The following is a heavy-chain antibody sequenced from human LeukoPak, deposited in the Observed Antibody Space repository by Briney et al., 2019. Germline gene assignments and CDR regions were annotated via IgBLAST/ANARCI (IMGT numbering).Heavy chain of an antibody. CDR1: GYTFTSYD. D-gene: IGHD3-3*01. CDR3: ARRYYDFWSGYQPFDY. V-gene: IGHV1-8*03. J-gene: IGHJ4*02. Sequence: GASVKVSCKASGYTFTSYDINWVRQATGQGLEWMGWMNPNSGNTGYAQKFQGRVTITRNTSISTAYMELSSLRSEDTAVYYCARRYYDFWSGYQPFDYWGQGTLVTVSS. CDR2: MNPNSGNT.